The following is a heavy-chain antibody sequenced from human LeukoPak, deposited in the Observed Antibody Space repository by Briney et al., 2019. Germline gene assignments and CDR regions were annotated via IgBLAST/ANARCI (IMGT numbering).Heavy chain of an antibody. D-gene: IGHD3-9*01. Sequence: GGSLRLSCAASRFTFSSYAMSWVRQAPGKGPEWVSAISGSGGTTYNADSVKGRFTISRDNSKNTLYLQLNSLRAEDTAVYYCAKGAGNFDWSYHDYWGQGTLVTVSS. V-gene: IGHV3-23*01. CDR3: AKGAGNFDWSYHDY. CDR2: ISGSGGTT. CDR1: RFTFSSYA. J-gene: IGHJ4*02.